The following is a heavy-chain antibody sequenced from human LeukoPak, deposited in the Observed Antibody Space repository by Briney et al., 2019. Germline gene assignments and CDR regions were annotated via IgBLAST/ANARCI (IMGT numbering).Heavy chain of an antibody. CDR2: MSHSGSA. CDR1: GGSVTTSSYY. CDR3: ARRSLREAYNRFDP. Sequence: ETLSLTCTVSGGSVTTSSYYWGWIRQPPGKGLEWIGSMSHSGSAFYNPSLKSRVSISVDTSKNQSSLRVTSVTAADTALYYCARRSLREAYNRFDPWGQGTLVTVSS. J-gene: IGHJ5*02. D-gene: IGHD3-10*01. V-gene: IGHV4-39*01.